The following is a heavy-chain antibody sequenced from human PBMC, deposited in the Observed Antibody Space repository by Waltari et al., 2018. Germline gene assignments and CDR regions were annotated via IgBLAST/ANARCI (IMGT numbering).Heavy chain of an antibody. CDR3: ARGVDYYDSSGYYAGAFDI. J-gene: IGHJ3*02. Sequence: QVQLQESGPGLVKPSETLSLTCTVSGGSISSYYWSWLRQPPGTGLEWSGYIYYSGSTNYNPSLKSRVTISVDTSKNQFSLKLSSVTAADTAVYYCARGVDYYDSSGYYAGAFDIWGQGTMVTVSS. CDR2: IYYSGST. V-gene: IGHV4-59*01. CDR1: GGSISSYY. D-gene: IGHD3-22*01.